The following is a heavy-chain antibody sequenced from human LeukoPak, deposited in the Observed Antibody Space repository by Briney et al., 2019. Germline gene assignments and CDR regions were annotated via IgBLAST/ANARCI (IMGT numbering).Heavy chain of an antibody. D-gene: IGHD4-23*01. J-gene: IGHJ4*02. CDR3: ARDPLNEGNHLDY. CDR1: GGSISSSSYY. CDR2: IYYSGST. V-gene: IGHV4-30-4*08. Sequence: PSETLSLTCTVSGGSISSSSYYWGWIRQPPGKGLKWIGYIYYSGSTYYNPSLKSRVTISVDTSKNQFSLKLSSVTAADTAVYYCARDPLNEGNHLDYWGQGTLVTVSS.